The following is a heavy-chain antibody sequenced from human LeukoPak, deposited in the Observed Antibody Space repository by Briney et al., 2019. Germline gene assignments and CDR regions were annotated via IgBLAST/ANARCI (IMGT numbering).Heavy chain of an antibody. CDR1: GFTFSSDW. CDR2: ISSSGSTI. J-gene: IGHJ4*02. V-gene: IGHV3-48*04. Sequence: GGSLRLSCAASGFTFSSDWMNWVRQAPGKGLEWVSYISSSGSTIYYADSVKGRFTISRDNAKNSLYLQMNSLRVEDTAVYYCARDMVRGVVNNWGQGALVTVSS. D-gene: IGHD3-10*01. CDR3: ARDMVRGVVNN.